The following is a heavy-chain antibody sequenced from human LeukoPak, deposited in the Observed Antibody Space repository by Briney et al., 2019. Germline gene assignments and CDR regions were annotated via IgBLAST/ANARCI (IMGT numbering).Heavy chain of an antibody. D-gene: IGHD5-24*01. CDR2: ISWDGCSI. CDR1: GFTFDDYT. CDR3: AKDREMATIANYFDY. Sequence: QPGGSLRLSCAASGFTFDDYTMHWVREAPGKGLEWVSHISWDGCSIYYADSVKGRFTISRDNSKNSLYLQMNSLRPEDTALYYCAKDREMATIANYFDYWGQGTLVTVSS. J-gene: IGHJ4*02. V-gene: IGHV3-43*01.